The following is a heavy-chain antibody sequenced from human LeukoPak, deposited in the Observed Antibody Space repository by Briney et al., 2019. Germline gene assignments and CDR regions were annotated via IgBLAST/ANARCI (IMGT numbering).Heavy chain of an antibody. CDR2: ISGSGGRT. J-gene: IGHJ3*02. CDR3: AKDLITPDAFDI. D-gene: IGHD3-16*01. Sequence: GGSLRLSCAVSGITLSNYGMSWVRQAPGKGLEWVAGISGSGGRTNYADSVKGRFTISRDNSKNTLYLQMNSLRAEDTAVYYCAKDLITPDAFDIWGQGTMVTVSS. CDR1: GITLSNYG. V-gene: IGHV3-23*01.